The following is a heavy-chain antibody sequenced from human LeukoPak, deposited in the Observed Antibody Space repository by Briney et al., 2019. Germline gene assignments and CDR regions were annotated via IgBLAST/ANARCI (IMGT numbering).Heavy chain of an antibody. D-gene: IGHD3-10*01. CDR3: ARYGSGTYPRFDY. Sequence: SETLSLTCTVSGGSISGYYWSWIRQSPGKGLEWIAYIYNSGSTNYSPSLQSRVTISVDTSKNQFSLNLSSVTAADTAEYYCARYGSGTYPRFDYWGQGTLVTVSS. CDR1: GGSISGYY. CDR2: IYNSGST. J-gene: IGHJ4*02. V-gene: IGHV4-59*08.